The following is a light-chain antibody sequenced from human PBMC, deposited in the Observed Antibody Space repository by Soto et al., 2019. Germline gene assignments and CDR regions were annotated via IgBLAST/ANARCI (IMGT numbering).Light chain of an antibody. CDR1: RSDFGGYNY. Sequence: QFALTPPASVSRSPGQSINIPCPGTRSDFGGYNYRSWYQQHPRKAAKLLIYDVSNRPSVVSNRFAGSKSGNTAALTISGLQAVYEADDYCSSYTSSSPLEGFGTGS. V-gene: IGLV2-14*01. CDR2: DVS. CDR3: SSYTSSSPLEG. J-gene: IGLJ1*01.